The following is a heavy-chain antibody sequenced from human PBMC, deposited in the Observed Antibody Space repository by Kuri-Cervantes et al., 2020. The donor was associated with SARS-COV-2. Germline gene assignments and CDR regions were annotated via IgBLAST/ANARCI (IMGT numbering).Heavy chain of an antibody. CDR3: ARAGYSSSWDYYYYYYMDV. D-gene: IGHD6-13*01. CDR1: GGSISSYY. Sequence: SETLSLTCTVSGGSISSYYWSWIRQPPGKGLEWIGYIYCSGSTNYNPSLKGRVTISVDTSKNQFSLKLSSVTAADTAVYYCARAGYSSSWDYYYYYYMDVWGKGTTVTVSS. V-gene: IGHV4-59*01. J-gene: IGHJ6*03. CDR2: IYCSGST.